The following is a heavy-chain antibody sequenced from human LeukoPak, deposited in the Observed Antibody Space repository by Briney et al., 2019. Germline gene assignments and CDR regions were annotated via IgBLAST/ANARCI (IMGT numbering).Heavy chain of an antibody. CDR1: GDTFTGYH. D-gene: IGHD1-26*01. CDR3: ARAGWYSGTYGVYFDY. CDR2: INPNSGDT. Sequence: GASVKVSCKASGDTFTGYHIHWVRQAPGQGLEWLGWINPNSGDTDYAQKFQGRVTMARDTSITTAYMELTRLRSDDTAVYYCARAGWYSGTYGVYFDYWGQGTLVTVSS. V-gene: IGHV1-2*02. J-gene: IGHJ4*02.